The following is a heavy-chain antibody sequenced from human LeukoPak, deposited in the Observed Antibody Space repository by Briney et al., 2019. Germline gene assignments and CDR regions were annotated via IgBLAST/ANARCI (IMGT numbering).Heavy chain of an antibody. CDR3: ASRDYYYYYMDV. V-gene: IGHV3-11*04. CDR1: GFTFSDYY. J-gene: IGHJ6*03. Sequence: GGSLRLSCAASGFTFSDYYMSWIRQAPGKGLEWVSYISSSGSTIYYADSVKGRFTISRGNAKNSLYLQMNSLRAEDTAVYYCASRDYYYYYMDVWGKGTTVTVSS. D-gene: IGHD3-10*01. CDR2: ISSSGSTI.